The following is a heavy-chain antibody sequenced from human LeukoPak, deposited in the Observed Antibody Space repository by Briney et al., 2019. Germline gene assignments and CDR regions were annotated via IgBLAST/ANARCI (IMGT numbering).Heavy chain of an antibody. CDR3: ARDGEQGGSSTSWRFDP. J-gene: IGHJ5*02. CDR1: GYSISSGYY. V-gene: IGHV4-4*07. CDR2: IYTSGST. D-gene: IGHD2-2*01. Sequence: PSETLSLTCTVSGYSISSGYYWSWIRQPAGKGLEWIGRIYTSGSTNYNPSLKSRVTMSVDTSKNQFSLKLSSVTAADTAVYYCARDGEQGGSSTSWRFDPWGQGTLVTVSS.